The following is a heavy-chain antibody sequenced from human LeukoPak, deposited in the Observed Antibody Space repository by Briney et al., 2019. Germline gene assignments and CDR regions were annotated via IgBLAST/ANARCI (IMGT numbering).Heavy chain of an antibody. D-gene: IGHD6-19*01. CDR3: ARSSVTGHFDF. CDR1: GDTFSSSA. Sequence: ASVKVSCKASGDTFSSSAISWVRQAPGQGLEWMGKIILPLDITNYAQQFQGGVTITTDKSTDTVFLELSSLRSQDTAVYYCARSSVTGHFDFWGQGTLVTVSS. CDR2: IILPLDIT. J-gene: IGHJ4*02. V-gene: IGHV1-69*04.